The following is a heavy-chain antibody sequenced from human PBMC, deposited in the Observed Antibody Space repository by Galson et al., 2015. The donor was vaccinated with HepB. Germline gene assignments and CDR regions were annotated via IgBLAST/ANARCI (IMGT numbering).Heavy chain of an antibody. CDR1: GFTFSGSA. Sequence: SLRLSCAGSGFTFSGSAIHWVRQAPGKGPEWVGLIRSKAYNYATLYIPSLKGRFTISRDDSKNMAYSYIKSLKTEDTAMYFCSRLGDLSGYSSRWGQGTLVTVSA. V-gene: IGHV3-73*01. J-gene: IGHJ4*02. D-gene: IGHD6-13*01. CDR2: IRSKAYNYAT. CDR3: SRLGDLSGYSSR.